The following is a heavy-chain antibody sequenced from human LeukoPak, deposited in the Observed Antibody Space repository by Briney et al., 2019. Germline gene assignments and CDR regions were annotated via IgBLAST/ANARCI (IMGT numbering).Heavy chain of an antibody. CDR2: ISSSSSTI. V-gene: IGHV3-48*01. J-gene: IGHJ4*02. D-gene: IGHD3-10*01. CDR1: GFTFSSYS. Sequence: GGSLRLSCAASGFTFSSYSMNWVRQAPGKGLEWVSYISSSSSTIYYADSVKGRFTISRDNAKNSLYLQMNSLRAEDTAVYYCARDSGTAALDYWGQGTLVTVSS. CDR3: ARDSGTAALDY.